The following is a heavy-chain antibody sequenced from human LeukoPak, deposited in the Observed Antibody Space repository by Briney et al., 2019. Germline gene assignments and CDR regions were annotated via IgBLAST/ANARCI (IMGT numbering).Heavy chain of an antibody. CDR3: ARVNCGGDCYYYYYYMDV. D-gene: IGHD2-21*01. V-gene: IGHV1-69*01. J-gene: IGHJ6*03. CDR1: GGTFSSYT. Sequence: SVKVSCKASGGTFSSYTISWVRQAPGQGLEWMGGIIPIFGTANYAQKFQGRVTITADESTSTAYMELSSLRSEDTAVYYCARVNCGGDCYYYYYYMDVWGKGTTVTVSS. CDR2: IIPIFGTA.